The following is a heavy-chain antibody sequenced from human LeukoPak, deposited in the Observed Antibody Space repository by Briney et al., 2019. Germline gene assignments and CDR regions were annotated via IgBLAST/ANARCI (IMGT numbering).Heavy chain of an antibody. J-gene: IGHJ3*02. CDR3: AADNIISLVAAAGTRAFDI. Sequence: GASVKVSCKASGFTFSSSAMQWVRQARGQRLEWIGWIVVGSGNTNYAQKFQERVTITRDMSTSTAYMELSSLRSEDTAVYYCAADNIISLVAAAGTRAFDIWGQGTMVTVSS. D-gene: IGHD6-13*01. CDR1: GFTFSSSA. CDR2: IVVGSGNT. V-gene: IGHV1-58*02.